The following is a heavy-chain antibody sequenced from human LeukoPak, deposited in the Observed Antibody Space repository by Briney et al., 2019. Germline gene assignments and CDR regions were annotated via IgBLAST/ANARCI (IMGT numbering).Heavy chain of an antibody. D-gene: IGHD2-2*01. CDR3: ASSGYCSSTSCSYAFDI. J-gene: IGHJ3*02. CDR2: INPIFGKA. V-gene: IGHV1-69*05. Sequence: WXRXXXXXXXXXXXGINPIFGKANYAQKFKGRVTITTDESKSTAYMEMRSLRSEDTAVYYCASSGYCSSTSCSYAFDIWGQGTMVTVSS.